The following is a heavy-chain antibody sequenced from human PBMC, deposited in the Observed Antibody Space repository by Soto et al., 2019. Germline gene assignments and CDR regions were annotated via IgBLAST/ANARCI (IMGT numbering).Heavy chain of an antibody. V-gene: IGHV4-34*01. Sequence: PSQTLSLTCAVSGYSISSGYYWSWIRQPPGQGLEWIGEINHSGSTNYNTSLKSRVTISVDTSKNQFSLKLSSVTAADTAVYYCARGAKTYYYGAGRYYDNWFDPWGQGTLVTVSS. J-gene: IGHJ5*02. CDR3: ARGAKTYYYGAGRYYDNWFDP. D-gene: IGHD3-10*01. CDR2: INHSGST. CDR1: GYSISSGYY.